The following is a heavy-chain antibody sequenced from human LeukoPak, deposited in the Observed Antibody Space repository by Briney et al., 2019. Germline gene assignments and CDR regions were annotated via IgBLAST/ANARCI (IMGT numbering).Heavy chain of an antibody. CDR3: ARDISGSAYYYYYMDV. CDR1: GLTFSSYA. CDR2: ISGSGGNT. Sequence: GGSLRLSCAASGLTFSSYAMNWVRQAPGKGLEWVSAISGSGGNTYYADSVKGRITISRDNAKNSLYLQMNSLRAEDTAVYYCARDISGSAYYYYYMDVWGKGTTVTVSS. J-gene: IGHJ6*03. D-gene: IGHD3-10*01. V-gene: IGHV3-23*01.